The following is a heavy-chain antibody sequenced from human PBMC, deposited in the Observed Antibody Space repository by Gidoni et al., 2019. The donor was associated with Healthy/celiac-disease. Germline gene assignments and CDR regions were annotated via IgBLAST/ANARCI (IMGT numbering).Heavy chain of an antibody. J-gene: IGHJ4*02. CDR2: IYHSGST. D-gene: IGHD2-2*01. CDR3: ASIRAVPAAMEAVAGPVDY. CDR1: GGSFRGYY. Sequence: QVQLQQWGAGLLKPSATLSLTCALCGGSFRGYYWNSIRQPPGKGLGWIGEIYHSGSTNYNPSLKMLVTISVDTSKNQFSLKLSAVTAADTAVYYCASIRAVPAAMEAVAGPVDYWGQGTLVTVSS. V-gene: IGHV4-34*01.